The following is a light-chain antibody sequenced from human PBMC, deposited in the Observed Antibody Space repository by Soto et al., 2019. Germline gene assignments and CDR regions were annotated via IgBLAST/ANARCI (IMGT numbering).Light chain of an antibody. J-gene: IGKJ2*01. Sequence: EIVMTQSPAALSLSPGERATLSCRASQSVSCYLAWYQHKSGQAPRLLIYDASTRASGIPARFSGSGSGTDFTPIISRLSPEFFAVYCCLQSSNWLYTFGQGTKLDIK. CDR2: DAS. V-gene: IGKV3-11*01. CDR3: LQSSNWLYT. CDR1: QSVSCY.